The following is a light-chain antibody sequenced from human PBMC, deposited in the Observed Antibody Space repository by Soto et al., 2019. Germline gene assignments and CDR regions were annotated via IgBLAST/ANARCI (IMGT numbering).Light chain of an antibody. Sequence: EIVLTQSPATLSASPGERVTLSCRATQSVTYNLAWYQQKPGQAPRLLIYGASTRPTGIPARFSGRGSGTEFTLTITSLQSEDFAVYYCQQYNDWLWTFGQGTKV. CDR2: GAS. V-gene: IGKV3-15*01. CDR3: QQYNDWLWT. J-gene: IGKJ1*01. CDR1: QSVTYN.